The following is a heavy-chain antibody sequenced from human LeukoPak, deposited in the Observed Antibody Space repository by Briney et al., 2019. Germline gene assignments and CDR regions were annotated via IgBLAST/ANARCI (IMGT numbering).Heavy chain of an antibody. CDR3: AKYHMVYDIWAALVDD. CDR1: GFTFSSYA. CDR2: ISGSGGST. Sequence: GGSLRLSCAASGFTFSSYAMSWVRQAPGKGLEWVSAISGSGGSTYYADSVKGRFTISRDNSKNTLYLQMNSLRAEDTAVYYCAKYHMVYDIWAALVDDRGQGTLVTVSS. J-gene: IGHJ4*02. V-gene: IGHV3-23*01. D-gene: IGHD3-9*01.